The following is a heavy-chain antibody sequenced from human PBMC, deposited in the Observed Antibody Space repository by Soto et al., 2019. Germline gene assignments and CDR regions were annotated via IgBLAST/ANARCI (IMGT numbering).Heavy chain of an antibody. J-gene: IGHJ5*02. V-gene: IGHV4-4*07. CDR2: IYTSGST. D-gene: IGHD6-19*01. Sequence: PSETLSLTCTVSGGSISSYYWSWIRQPAGKGLEWIGRIYTSGSTNYNPSLKSRVTMSVDTSKNQFSLKLSSVTAADTAVYYCARDPLTVAGTGISDDPRGKGTRVTASS. CDR1: GGSISSYY. CDR3: ARDPLTVAGTGISDDP.